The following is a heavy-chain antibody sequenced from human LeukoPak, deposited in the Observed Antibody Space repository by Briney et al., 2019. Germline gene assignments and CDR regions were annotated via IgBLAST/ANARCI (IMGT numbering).Heavy chain of an antibody. J-gene: IGHJ4*02. CDR2: ISSSSSYI. CDR3: ARSLPYDILTGYYLFDY. CDR1: GFTFSSYS. D-gene: IGHD3-9*01. Sequence: GGSLRLSCAASGFTFSSYSMNWVRQAPGKGLEWVSSISSSSSYIYYVDSVKGRFTISRDNAKNSLYLQMNSLRAEDTAVYYCARSLPYDILTGYYLFDYWGQGTLVTVSS. V-gene: IGHV3-21*01.